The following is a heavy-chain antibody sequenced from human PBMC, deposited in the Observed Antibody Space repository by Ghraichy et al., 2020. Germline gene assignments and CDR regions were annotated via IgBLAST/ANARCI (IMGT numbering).Heavy chain of an antibody. CDR3: ARDGDGTFSH. CDR2: MSNTGGDI. CDR1: GFTFSRYS. J-gene: IGHJ4*02. V-gene: IGHV3-21*06. D-gene: IGHD7-27*01. Sequence: GEALRLSCAAHGFTFSRYSMNWVRQSPGKGLEWVSSMSNTGGDIFYADSVRGRFTIFRDNTENVLYLQMNSLRVDDTAIYYCARDGDGTFSHWGQGTLVTVSS.